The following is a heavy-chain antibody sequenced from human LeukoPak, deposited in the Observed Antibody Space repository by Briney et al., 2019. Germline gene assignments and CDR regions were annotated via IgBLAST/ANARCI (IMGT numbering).Heavy chain of an antibody. CDR3: ARLEVLMAQNWFDP. J-gene: IGHJ5*02. CDR1: GYSFTSYW. Sequence: GESLKISCKGSGYSFTSYWNGWVRQMPGKGLEWMGIIYPGDSDTRYSPSAQGQDTISADKSISTAYLQWSSLKASDTAMYYCARLEVLMAQNWFDPWGQGTLVTVSS. V-gene: IGHV5-51*01. CDR2: IYPGDSDT. D-gene: IGHD2-8*01.